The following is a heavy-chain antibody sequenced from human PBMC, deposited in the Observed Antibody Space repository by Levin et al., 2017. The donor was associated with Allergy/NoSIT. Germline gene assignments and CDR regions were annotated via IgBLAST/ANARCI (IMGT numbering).Heavy chain of an antibody. Sequence: SETLSLTCTVSGGSISSESYYWAWIRQPPGKGLEWIGSIYYSGSAYYNPSLKSRVTISVDTSKNQFSLRLNSVTAADTAVYYCAGEPNSPYYYHYGRDVWGQGTTVTVS. D-gene: IGHD2/OR15-2a*01. J-gene: IGHJ6*02. V-gene: IGHV4-39*07. CDR2: IYYSGSA. CDR3: AGEPNSPYYYHYGRDV. CDR1: GGSISSESYY.